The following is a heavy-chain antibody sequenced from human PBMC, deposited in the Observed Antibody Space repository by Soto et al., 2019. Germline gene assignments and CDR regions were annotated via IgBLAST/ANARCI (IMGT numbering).Heavy chain of an antibody. CDR1: GFTFSSYA. D-gene: IGHD2-15*01. Sequence: GSLRLSCAASGFTFSSYAMSWVRQAPGKGLEWVSAISSSGDTTYYADSVEGRFTISRDNSKNTLYLQMNSLRAEDTAVYYCAKGHTIYCSGGSCYLNYWGQGTLVTVSS. CDR3: AKGHTIYCSGGSCYLNY. V-gene: IGHV3-23*01. J-gene: IGHJ4*02. CDR2: ISSSGDTT.